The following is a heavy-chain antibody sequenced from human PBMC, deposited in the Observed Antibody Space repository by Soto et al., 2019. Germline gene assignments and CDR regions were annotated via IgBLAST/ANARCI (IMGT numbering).Heavy chain of an antibody. V-gene: IGHV1-46*01. CDR3: ARDTHYDSSGYNWFDP. D-gene: IGHD3-22*01. Sequence: ASVKVSCKASGYTFTSYYMHWVRQAPGQGLEWMGIINPSGGSTSYAQKFQGRVTMTRDTSTSTVYMELSSLRSEDTAVYYCARDTHYDSSGYNWFDPWAQGTLVTVSS. CDR1: GYTFTSYY. CDR2: INPSGGST. J-gene: IGHJ5*02.